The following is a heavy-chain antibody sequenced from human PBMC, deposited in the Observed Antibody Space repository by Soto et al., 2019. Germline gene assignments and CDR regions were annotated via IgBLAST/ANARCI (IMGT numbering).Heavy chain of an antibody. CDR1: GYSFTGYW. D-gene: IGHD5-18*01. J-gene: IGHJ4*02. Sequence: GESLKTSCKTSGYSFTGYWIGWVRQMPGKGLEWMGIIHPSDSDPRYSPSFQGQVTLSVDESISTAFLQWSSLKASDTAMYYCATQRGYSFGRFDYWGQGTLVTVSS. V-gene: IGHV5-51*01. CDR3: ATQRGYSFGRFDY. CDR2: IHPSDSDP.